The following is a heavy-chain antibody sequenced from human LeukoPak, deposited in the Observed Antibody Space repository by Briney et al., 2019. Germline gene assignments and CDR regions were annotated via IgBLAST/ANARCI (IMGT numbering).Heavy chain of an antibody. Sequence: GASVKVSCKASGYTFTDYYLHWVRQAPGQGLEWMGWINSNSGRTHYIQDFQGRVTMTRDTSISTAYMEVSRLRSDDTAVYYCARVDSSSSRWFDPWGQGTLVTVSS. CDR3: ARVDSSSSRWFDP. V-gene: IGHV1-2*02. J-gene: IGHJ5*02. D-gene: IGHD6-6*01. CDR2: INSNSGRT. CDR1: GYTFTDYY.